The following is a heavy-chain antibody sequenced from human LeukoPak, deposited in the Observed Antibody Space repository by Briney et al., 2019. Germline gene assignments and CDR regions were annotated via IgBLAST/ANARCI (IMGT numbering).Heavy chain of an antibody. V-gene: IGHV3-30*18. CDR1: GFTFSNYA. Sequence: GRSLRLSCAASGFTFSNYAMHWVRQAPGKGLEWVALILYDGTNKYYADSVKGRFTISRDNSKNTLHLQMNSLRAEDTAVYYCAKIAATQGIDFWGQGTLVTVSS. J-gene: IGHJ4*02. CDR2: ILYDGTNK. D-gene: IGHD6-25*01. CDR3: AKIAATQGIDF.